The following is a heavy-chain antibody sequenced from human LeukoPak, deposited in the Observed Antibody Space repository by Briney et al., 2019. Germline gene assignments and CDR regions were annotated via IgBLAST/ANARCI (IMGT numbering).Heavy chain of an antibody. CDR1: GFTFSSYS. CDR3: ARDLSGGLPSIAAAAIDY. J-gene: IGHJ4*02. V-gene: IGHV3-21*01. CDR2: ISSSSYI. D-gene: IGHD6-13*01. Sequence: GGSLRLSCAASGFTFSSYSMNWVRQAPGKGLEWVSSISSSSYIYYADSVKGRFTISRDNAKNSLYLQMNSLRAEDTAVYYCARDLSGGLPSIAAAAIDYWGQGTLVTVSS.